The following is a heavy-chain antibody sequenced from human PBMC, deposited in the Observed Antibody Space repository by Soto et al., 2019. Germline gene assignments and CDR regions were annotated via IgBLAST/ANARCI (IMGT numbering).Heavy chain of an antibody. V-gene: IGHV4-31*03. Sequence: QVQLQESGPGLVKPSQTLSLTCTVSGGPISSGGYYWSWIRQHTGKGLEWIGYIYYSGSTYYNPSLKSRVTIAVDTSKNQSSLKLSSVTAADTAVYYWAGEGGIVGATAADYWGQGTLVTVSS. D-gene: IGHD1-26*01. CDR3: AGEGGIVGATAADY. J-gene: IGHJ4*02. CDR2: IYYSGST. CDR1: GGPISSGGYY.